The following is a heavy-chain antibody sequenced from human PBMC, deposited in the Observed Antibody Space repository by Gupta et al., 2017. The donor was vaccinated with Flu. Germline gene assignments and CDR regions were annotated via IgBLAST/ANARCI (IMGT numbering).Heavy chain of an antibody. V-gene: IGHV4-39*01. CDR3: ARHGYCSGDTCSLKDFDY. CDR2: IYYGGST. J-gene: IGHJ4*02. Sequence: PGKGLEWIASIYYGGSTSYNPSLKSRVTISVDTSKNQFSLKLSSVTAADTSVYYCARHGYCSGDTCSLKDFDYWGQGTLVTVSS. D-gene: IGHD2-15*01.